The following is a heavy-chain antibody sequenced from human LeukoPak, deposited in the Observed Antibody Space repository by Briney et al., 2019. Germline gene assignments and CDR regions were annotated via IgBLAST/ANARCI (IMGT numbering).Heavy chain of an antibody. V-gene: IGHV3-74*01. CDR3: AREGSLSPYDY. D-gene: IGHD2-15*01. J-gene: IGHJ4*02. CDR1: GFTFSSYA. CDR2: INSDGSST. Sequence: GGSLRLSCAASGFTFSSYAMHWVRQAPGKGLVWVSRINSDGSSTSYADSVKGRFTISRDNAKNTLYLQMNSLRAEDTAVYYCAREGSLSPYDYWGQGTLVTVSS.